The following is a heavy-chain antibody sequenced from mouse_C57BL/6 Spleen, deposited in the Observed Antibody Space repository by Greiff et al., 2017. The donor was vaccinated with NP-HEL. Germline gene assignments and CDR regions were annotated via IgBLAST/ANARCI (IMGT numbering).Heavy chain of an antibody. D-gene: IGHD2-4*01. Sequence: QVQLKESGAELVKPGASVKISCKASGYAFSSYWMNWVKQRPGKGLEWIGQIYPGDGDTNYNGKFKGKATLTADKSSSTAYMQLSSLTSEDSAVYFCARGDDYDVGFAYWGQGTLVTVSA. J-gene: IGHJ3*01. CDR1: GYAFSSYW. V-gene: IGHV1-80*01. CDR2: IYPGDGDT. CDR3: ARGDDYDVGFAY.